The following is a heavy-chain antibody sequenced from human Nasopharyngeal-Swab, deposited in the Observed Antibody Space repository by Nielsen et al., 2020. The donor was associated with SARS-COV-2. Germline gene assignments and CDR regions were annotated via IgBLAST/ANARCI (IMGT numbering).Heavy chain of an antibody. J-gene: IGHJ3*02. D-gene: IGHD3-3*01. CDR2: ISYDGSNK. V-gene: IGHV3-30-3*01. CDR3: ARSFLEWLLMGTDAFDI. Sequence: WIRQPPGKGLEWVAVISYDGSNKDYADSVKGRFTISRDNSKNTLYLQMNSLRAEDTAVYYCARSFLEWLLMGTDAFDIWGQGTMVTVSS.